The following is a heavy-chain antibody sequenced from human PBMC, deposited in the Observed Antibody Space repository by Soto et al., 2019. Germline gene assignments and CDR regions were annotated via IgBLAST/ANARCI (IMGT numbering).Heavy chain of an antibody. V-gene: IGHV3-30-3*01. D-gene: IGHD6-13*01. CDR2: ISYDGSNK. J-gene: IGHJ3*02. CDR3: ARATRIAAADRDAFDI. CDR1: GFTFSSYA. Sequence: QVQLVESGGGVVQPGRSLRLSCAASGFTFSSYAMHWVRQAPGKGLAWVAVISYDGSNKYYADSVKGRFTISRDNSKNTLYRQMNSLRAEDTAVYYCARATRIAAADRDAFDIWGQGTMVTVSS.